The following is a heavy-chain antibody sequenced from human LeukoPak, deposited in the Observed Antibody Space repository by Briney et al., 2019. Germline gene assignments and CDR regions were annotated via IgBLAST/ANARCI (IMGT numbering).Heavy chain of an antibody. CDR2: IGTAGDT. CDR3: ARFGNYYGMDV. D-gene: IGHD3-10*01. V-gene: IGHV3-13*04. Sequence: PGGSLRLSCAASGFTFSSYDMHWVRQATGKGLEWVSAIGTAGDTYYPGSVKRRFTISRENAKNSFYLQMNSLRAGDTAVYYCARFGNYYGMDVWGQGTTVTVSS. J-gene: IGHJ6*02. CDR1: GFTFSSYD.